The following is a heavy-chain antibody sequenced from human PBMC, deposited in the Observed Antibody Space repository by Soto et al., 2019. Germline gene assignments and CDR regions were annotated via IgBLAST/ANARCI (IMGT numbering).Heavy chain of an antibody. V-gene: IGHV3-15*01. CDR1: GFTFSNAW. CDR3: FTDSLV. J-gene: IGHJ4*02. Sequence: EVQLVESGGGLVKPGGSLRLSCAASGFTFSNAWMNWVRQAPGKGLEWIGRIKSQVDGGTADYAPSLKDRFTISRDDSENTLYLQMNSLKTDDTAMYYCFTDSLVWGQGTLVTVSS. CDR2: IKSQVDGGTA.